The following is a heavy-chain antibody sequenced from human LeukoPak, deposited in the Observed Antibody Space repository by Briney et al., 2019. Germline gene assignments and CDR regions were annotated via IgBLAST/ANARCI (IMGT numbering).Heavy chain of an antibody. CDR1: GGSMSGYF. CDR2: IYYSGST. V-gene: IGHV4-59*01. Sequence: PSETVSLTCTVSGGSMSGYFWSWIRQPPGKGPEWIGYIYYSGSTNYNPSLKSRVTISVDTSKNQFSLKLSSVTAADTAVYYCARDTAAGIWGQGPLVPVSS. CDR3: ARDTAAGI. D-gene: IGHD6-13*01. J-gene: IGHJ4*02.